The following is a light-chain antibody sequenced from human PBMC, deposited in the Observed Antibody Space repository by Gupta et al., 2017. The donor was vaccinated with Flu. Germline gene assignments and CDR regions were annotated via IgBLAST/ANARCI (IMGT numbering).Light chain of an antibody. Sequence: SYVLTQAPSVSVAPGQTARITCGGNDIVRRGVHWYQQRPGQVPVLVVYEDRERPSGIPERFSGSNSGNTATLIISSVEAGDEADYYCQVWDNDIDHVIFGGGTKLSVL. CDR1: DIVRRG. CDR3: QVWDNDIDHVI. CDR2: EDR. J-gene: IGLJ2*01. V-gene: IGLV3-21*02.